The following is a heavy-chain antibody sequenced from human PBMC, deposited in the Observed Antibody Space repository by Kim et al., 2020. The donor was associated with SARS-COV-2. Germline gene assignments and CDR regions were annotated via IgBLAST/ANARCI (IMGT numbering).Heavy chain of an antibody. V-gene: IGHV3-53*01. CDR2: IYSGGST. D-gene: IGHD6-13*01. J-gene: IGHJ6*02. CDR3: ARDQYSSSWFGMDV. Sequence: LSLTCAASGFTVSSNYMSWVRQAPGKGLEWVSVIYSGGSTYYADSVKGRFTISRDNSKNTLYLQMNSLRAEDTAVYYCARDQYSSSWFGMDVWGQGTTVTVSS. CDR1: GFTVSSNY.